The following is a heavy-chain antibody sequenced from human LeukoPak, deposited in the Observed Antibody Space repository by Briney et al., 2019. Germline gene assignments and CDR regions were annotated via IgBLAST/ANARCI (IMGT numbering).Heavy chain of an antibody. D-gene: IGHD1-26*01. CDR3: AKDPVGIGPAFAI. J-gene: IGHJ3*02. Sequence: GGSLRLSCAASGFTFSSHAMSWVRQAPGKGLEWVSSVTDSGGSTYYTDSVKGRLTISRDNSKNMLYLQMNSLRVEDTALYYCAKDPVGIGPAFAIWGPGTMVTVSS. V-gene: IGHV3-23*01. CDR2: VTDSGGST. CDR1: GFTFSSHA.